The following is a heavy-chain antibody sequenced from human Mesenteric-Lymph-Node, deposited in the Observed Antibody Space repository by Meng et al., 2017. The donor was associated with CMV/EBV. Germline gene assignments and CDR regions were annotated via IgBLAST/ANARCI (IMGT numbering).Heavy chain of an antibody. D-gene: IGHD6-13*01. V-gene: IGHV3-7*01. CDR3: ARVRQQLGNDY. Sequence: GESLKISCAVSGFTFSSFWMSWVRQAPGKGLEWVANINQDGSEKYYVDSVKGRFTISRDNAKNTLYLQMNSLRAEDTAVYYCARVRQQLGNDYWGQGTLVTAS. CDR2: INQDGSEK. CDR1: GFTFSSFW. J-gene: IGHJ4*02.